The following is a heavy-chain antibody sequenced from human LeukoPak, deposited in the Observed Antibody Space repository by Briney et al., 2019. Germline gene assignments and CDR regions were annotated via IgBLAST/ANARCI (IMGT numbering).Heavy chain of an antibody. Sequence: GGSLRLSCAASGFTFSSYAMHWVRQAPGKGLEYVSAISSNGGSTYYANSVKGRFTISRDNSKNTLYLQMGSLRAEDMAVYYCARDPFPVPICYFDYWGQGTLVTVSS. CDR3: ARDPFPVPICYFDY. D-gene: IGHD3-3*01. CDR1: GFTFSSYA. V-gene: IGHV3-64*01. J-gene: IGHJ4*02. CDR2: ISSNGGST.